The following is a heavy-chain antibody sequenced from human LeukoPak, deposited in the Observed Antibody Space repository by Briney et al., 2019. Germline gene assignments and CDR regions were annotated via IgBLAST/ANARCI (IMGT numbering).Heavy chain of an antibody. V-gene: IGHV3-33*01. CDR2: IWYDGSNK. J-gene: IGHJ6*02. Sequence: GGSLRLSCAASGFTFSSYGMHWVRQAPGKGLEWVAVIWYDGSNKYYADSVKGRFTISRDNSKNTLYLHMNSLRAEDTAVYYCARGNGDYYYYGMDVWGQGTTVTVSS. CDR1: GFTFSSYG. CDR3: ARGNGDYYYYGMDV. D-gene: IGHD1-1*01.